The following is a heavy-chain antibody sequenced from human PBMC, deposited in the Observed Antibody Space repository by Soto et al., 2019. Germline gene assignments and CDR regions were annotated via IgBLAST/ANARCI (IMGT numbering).Heavy chain of an antibody. D-gene: IGHD1-20*01. Sequence: SVKVSCKASGFTFTSSAVQWVRQARGQRLEWIGWIVVGSGNTNYAQKFQERVTITRDMSTSTAYMELSSLRSEDTAVYYCATYNWNQGDAFDIWGQGTLVTVSS. J-gene: IGHJ3*02. CDR2: IVVGSGNT. CDR1: GFTFTSSA. CDR3: ATYNWNQGDAFDI. V-gene: IGHV1-58*01.